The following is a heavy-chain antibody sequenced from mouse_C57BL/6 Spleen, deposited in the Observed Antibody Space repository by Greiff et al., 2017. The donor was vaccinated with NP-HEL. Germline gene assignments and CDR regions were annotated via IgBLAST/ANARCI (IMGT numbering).Heavy chain of an antibody. J-gene: IGHJ2*01. CDR3: ARWDYDSSQGGY. CDR1: GYTFTSYW. V-gene: IGHV1-64*01. D-gene: IGHD1-1*01. CDR2: IHPNSGST. Sequence: QVQLQQPGAELVKPGASVKLSCKASGYTFTSYWMHWVKQRPGQGLEWIGMIHPNSGSTNYNEKFKSKATLTVDKSSSTAYMQLSSLTSEDSAVYYCARWDYDSSQGGYWGQGTTLTVSS.